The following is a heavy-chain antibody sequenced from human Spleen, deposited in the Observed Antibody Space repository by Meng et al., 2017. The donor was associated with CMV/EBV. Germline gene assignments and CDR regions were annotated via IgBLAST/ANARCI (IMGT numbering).Heavy chain of an antibody. CDR1: GFTFSSYA. V-gene: IGHV3-23*03. CDR2: IYSGGSST. J-gene: IGHJ4*02. Sequence: GESLKISCAASGFTFSSYAMSWVRQAPGKGLEWVSLIYSGGSSTYYADSVKGRFTISRDNSKNTLYLQMNSLRAEDTAVYYCASAGEGVVEMATIPFDYWGQGTLVTVSS. D-gene: IGHD5-24*01. CDR3: ASAGEGVVEMATIPFDY.